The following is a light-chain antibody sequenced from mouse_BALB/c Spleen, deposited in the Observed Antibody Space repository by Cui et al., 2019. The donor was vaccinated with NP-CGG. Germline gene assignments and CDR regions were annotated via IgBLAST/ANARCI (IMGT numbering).Light chain of an antibody. Sequence: VVTQESAPTTSPGETVTLTCRSSTGAVTTSNYANWVQEKPDHLFTGLIGGTINRAPGVPARFSGSLIGDKAALTITGAQTEDEAIYFCALWYSNHWVFGGGTKLTVL. V-gene: IGLV1*01. CDR3: ALWYSNHWV. CDR2: GTI. J-gene: IGLJ1*01. CDR1: TGAVTTSNY.